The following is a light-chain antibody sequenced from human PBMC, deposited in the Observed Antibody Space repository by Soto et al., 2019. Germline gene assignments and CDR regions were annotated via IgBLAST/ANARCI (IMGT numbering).Light chain of an antibody. V-gene: IGLV2-14*01. CDR3: RSYTSNSSPYV. J-gene: IGLJ1*01. CDR1: SSDVGGYNY. CDR2: EVT. Sequence: QSALTHPASVSGSPGQSITISCTGTSSDVGGYNYVSWYQQHPGTAPKLMIYEVTNRPSGVSDRFSGSKSGNTASLTISGLHAEDEADYYCRSYTSNSSPYVFGTGTQLTVL.